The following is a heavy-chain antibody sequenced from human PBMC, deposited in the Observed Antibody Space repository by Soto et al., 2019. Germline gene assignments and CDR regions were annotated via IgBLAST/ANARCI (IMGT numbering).Heavy chain of an antibody. CDR1: GGSFSGYY. D-gene: IGHD6-19*01. J-gene: IGHJ4*02. V-gene: IGHV4-34*01. Sequence: PSETLSFTCAVYGGSFSGYYWSWIRQPPGKGLEWIGEINHSGSTNYNPSLKSRVTISVDTSKNQFSLKLSSVTAADTAVYYCARGSWHYSSGWYGRTYYFDYWGQGTLVTVSS. CDR2: INHSGST. CDR3: ARGSWHYSSGWYGRTYYFDY.